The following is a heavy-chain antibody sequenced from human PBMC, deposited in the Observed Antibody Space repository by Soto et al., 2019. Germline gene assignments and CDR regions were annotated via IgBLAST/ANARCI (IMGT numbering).Heavy chain of an antibody. Sequence: QVQLVQSGAAVKKPGASVRVSCKASGYTFTTYDIHWVRQAPGLGLEWMGIITPGGGITSYAQKCKGRITMTSDTSTSTVYMELSSLRSEDTAMYYCAKVLSELVPRYFDTWGQGTLVTVSS. CDR3: AKVLSELVPRYFDT. CDR1: GYTFTTYD. D-gene: IGHD6-13*01. CDR2: ITPGGGIT. J-gene: IGHJ4*02. V-gene: IGHV1-46*01.